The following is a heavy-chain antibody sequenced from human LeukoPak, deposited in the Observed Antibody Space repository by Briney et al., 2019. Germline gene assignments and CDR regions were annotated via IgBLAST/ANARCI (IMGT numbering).Heavy chain of an antibody. D-gene: IGHD1-26*01. J-gene: IGHJ3*02. CDR1: GYTLTELS. V-gene: IGHV1-24*01. CDR3: ATDRPPNLSFSRATFDM. CDR2: FDPEHDKT. Sequence: ASVKVSCKVSGYTLTELSIHWERQAPGKGLEWMGGFDPEHDKTIYAQRFQGRVTMAEDTSTETAYMELSSLRSEDTAVYYCATDRPPNLSFSRATFDMWGQGIMVTVSS.